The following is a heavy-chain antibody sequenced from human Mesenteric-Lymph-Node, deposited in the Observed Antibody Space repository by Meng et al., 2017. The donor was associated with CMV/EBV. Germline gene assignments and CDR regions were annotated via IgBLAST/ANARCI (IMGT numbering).Heavy chain of an antibody. D-gene: IGHD1-1*01. Sequence: GESLKISCAASGFTVSGNYLSWVRQAPGKGLEWVSIIYSDGNTYYADSVKGRFTISRDTSKNTLFLQMNSLRAEDTAVYYCARWKTGTTSGDAFDIWARGQWSPSPQ. CDR3: ARWKTGTTSGDAFDI. CDR2: IYSDGNT. J-gene: IGHJ3*02. CDR1: GFTVSGNY. V-gene: IGHV3-66*02.